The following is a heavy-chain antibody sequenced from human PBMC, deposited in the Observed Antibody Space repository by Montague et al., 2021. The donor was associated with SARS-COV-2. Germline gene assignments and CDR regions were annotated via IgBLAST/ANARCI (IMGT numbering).Heavy chain of an antibody. Sequence: SETLSLTCAVYGGSFSGYYWTWIRQPPRKGLEWIGEIHHSGSTSYNPSLKSRVTISVDTSKNQLSLKLSSVTAADTAVYYCARGPVAATGYYYGMDVWGQGTTVTVSS. CDR3: ARGPVAATGYYYGMDV. V-gene: IGHV4-34*01. J-gene: IGHJ6*02. CDR2: IHHSGST. D-gene: IGHD2-15*01. CDR1: GGSFSGYY.